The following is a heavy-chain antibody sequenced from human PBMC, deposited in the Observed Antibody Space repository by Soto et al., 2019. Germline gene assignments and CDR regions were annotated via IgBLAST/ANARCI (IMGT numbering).Heavy chain of an antibody. CDR1: GYIFTRYY. Sequence: ASVKVSCKASGYIFTRYYMHWVRQAPGQGLEWMGIINPSGGSTSYTQKFQGRVTMTRDTSTSTVYMDLSSLRSEDTAVYYCARGLVGFGSPYYFDYWGQGTLVTVSS. CDR2: INPSGGST. J-gene: IGHJ4*02. CDR3: ARGLVGFGSPYYFDY. D-gene: IGHD2-21*01. V-gene: IGHV1-46*01.